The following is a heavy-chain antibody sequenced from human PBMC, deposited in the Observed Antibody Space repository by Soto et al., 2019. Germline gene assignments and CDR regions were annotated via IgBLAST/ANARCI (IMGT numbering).Heavy chain of an antibody. Sequence: SETLSLTCTVSGGSMSSYYWSWIRQPPGKGLEWIGYIYYSGSTNYNPSLKSRVTISVDTSKNQFSLNMSSVTAADTALYYCARTPYYYDSSGFPDYWGQGTLVTVSS. J-gene: IGHJ4*02. CDR3: ARTPYYYDSSGFPDY. CDR2: IYYSGST. D-gene: IGHD3-22*01. CDR1: GGSMSSYY. V-gene: IGHV4-59*12.